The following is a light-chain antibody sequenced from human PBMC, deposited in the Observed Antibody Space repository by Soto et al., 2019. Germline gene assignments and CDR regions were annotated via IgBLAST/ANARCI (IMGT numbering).Light chain of an antibody. CDR2: EVS. J-gene: IGLJ2*01. CDR1: SSDVGAYTY. V-gene: IGLV2-14*01. Sequence: QSVLTQPASVSGSPGQSITLSCTGTSSDVGAYTYISWYQQKPGTAPKLLIYEVSNRPSGVSNRFSGSKSGNAASLTISGLQADDEADYYCSSYASDTTVLFGGGTQLTVL. CDR3: SSYASDTTVL.